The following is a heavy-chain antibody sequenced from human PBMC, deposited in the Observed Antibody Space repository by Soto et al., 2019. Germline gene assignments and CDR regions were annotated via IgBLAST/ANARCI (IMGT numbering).Heavy chain of an antibody. Sequence: QVQLVESGGGVVQPGRSLRLSCAASGFTFSSYGMHWVRQAPGKGLEWVAVISYDGSNKYYADSVKGRFTISRDNSKNTLYLRMNSLRAEDTAVYYCAKDGSSGWMLYYFDYWGQGTLVTVSS. CDR3: AKDGSSGWMLYYFDY. D-gene: IGHD6-19*01. J-gene: IGHJ4*02. CDR1: GFTFSSYG. CDR2: ISYDGSNK. V-gene: IGHV3-30*18.